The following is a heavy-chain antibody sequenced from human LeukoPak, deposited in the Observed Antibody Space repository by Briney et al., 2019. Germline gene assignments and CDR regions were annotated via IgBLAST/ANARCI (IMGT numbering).Heavy chain of an antibody. Sequence: GGSLRLSCAASGFTFSSYAMSWVRQAPGKGLEWVSAISGSGGSTYYADSVKGRFTISRGNSKNTLYLQMNSLRAEDTAVYYCAKGVIVVVPAAIGRGYFDYWGQGTLVTVSS. V-gene: IGHV3-23*01. J-gene: IGHJ4*02. CDR1: GFTFSSYA. CDR3: AKGVIVVVPAAIGRGYFDY. CDR2: ISGSGGST. D-gene: IGHD2-2*01.